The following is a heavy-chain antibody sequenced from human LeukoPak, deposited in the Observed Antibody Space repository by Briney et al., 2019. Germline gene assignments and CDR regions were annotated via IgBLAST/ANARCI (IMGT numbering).Heavy chain of an antibody. V-gene: IGHV1-24*01. J-gene: IGHJ5*02. CDR2: FDPEDGET. Sequence: GASVKVSCKVSGYTLTELSMHWVRQAPGKGLEWMGGFDPEDGETIYAQKFQGRVTMTRDMSTSTVYMELSSLRSEDTAVYYCARVKGRLSWFDPWGQGTLFTVSS. CDR3: ARVKGRLSWFDP. CDR1: GYTLTELS.